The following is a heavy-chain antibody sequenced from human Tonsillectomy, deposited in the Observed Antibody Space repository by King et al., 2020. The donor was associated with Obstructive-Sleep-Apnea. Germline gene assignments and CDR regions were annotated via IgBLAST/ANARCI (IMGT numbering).Heavy chain of an antibody. V-gene: IGHV3-9*01. J-gene: IGHJ4*02. CDR2: ISWNSGSI. Sequence: QLVQSGGGLVQPGRSLRLSCAASGFTFDDYAMHWVRQAPGKGLEWVSGISWNSGSIGYADSVKGRFTISRDNAKNSLYLQMNSLRAEDTALYYCAKAAQGYCSSTSCSRGYFDYWGQGTLVTVSS. CDR3: AKAAQGYCSSTSCSRGYFDY. D-gene: IGHD2-2*01. CDR1: GFTFDDYA.